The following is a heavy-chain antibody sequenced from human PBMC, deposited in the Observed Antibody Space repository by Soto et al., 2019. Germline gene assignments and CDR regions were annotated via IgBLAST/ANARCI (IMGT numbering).Heavy chain of an antibody. Sequence: EVQLLESGGGLVQPGGSLRLSCAASGFTFSSYAMSWVRQAPGKGLEWVSAISGSGGSTYYADSVKGRFTISRDNSKNTLYLQMNSLRAEDTAVYYCAKDPHSIWGPLEYFQHWGQGTLVTVSS. CDR3: AKDPHSIWGPLEYFQH. J-gene: IGHJ1*01. V-gene: IGHV3-23*01. D-gene: IGHD3-16*01. CDR2: ISGSGGST. CDR1: GFTFSSYA.